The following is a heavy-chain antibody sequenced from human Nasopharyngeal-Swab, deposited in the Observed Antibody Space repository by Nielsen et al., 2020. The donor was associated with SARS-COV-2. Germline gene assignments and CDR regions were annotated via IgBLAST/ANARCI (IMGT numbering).Heavy chain of an antibody. V-gene: IGHV3-20*01. CDR2: INWIGGSA. D-gene: IGHD3-3*01. Sequence: GESLKISCAASGFTFDDYAMSWVRQVPGKGLEWVANINWIGGSADYSDAVKGRFTISRDNAKSSLYLQMNSLRAEDTAIYHCARQTIYSFGWFDSWGQGNLVTVSS. J-gene: IGHJ5*01. CDR1: GFTFDDYA. CDR3: ARQTIYSFGWFDS.